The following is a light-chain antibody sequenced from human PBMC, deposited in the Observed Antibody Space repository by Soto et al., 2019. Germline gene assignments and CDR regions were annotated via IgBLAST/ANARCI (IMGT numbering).Light chain of an antibody. CDR2: AAS. CDR1: QSVNSFH. Sequence: EIVLTQSPGTLSLSPGDRATLSCRASQSVNSFHLAWYQQKPGQAPRLLIYAASSRAAGIPDRFSGSASGTDFTLTISRLEPEDFAVYYCQQYDSSPQTFGQGTKLEIK. CDR3: QQYDSSPQT. V-gene: IGKV3-20*01. J-gene: IGKJ2*01.